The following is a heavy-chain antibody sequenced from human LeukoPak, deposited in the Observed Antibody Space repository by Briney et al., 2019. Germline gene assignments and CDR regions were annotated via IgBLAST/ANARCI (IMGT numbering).Heavy chain of an antibody. CDR1: GFTFSSHA. J-gene: IGHJ4*02. CDR2: ISGSGGST. CDR3: AKDRSSGWYVRYFDY. D-gene: IGHD6-19*01. Sequence: GGSLRLSCAASGFTFSSHAMSWVRQAPGKGLEWVSAISGSGGSTYYADSVKGRFTISRDNSKNTLYLQMSSLRAEDTAVYFCAKDRSSGWYVRYFDYWGQGTLVTVSS. V-gene: IGHV3-23*01.